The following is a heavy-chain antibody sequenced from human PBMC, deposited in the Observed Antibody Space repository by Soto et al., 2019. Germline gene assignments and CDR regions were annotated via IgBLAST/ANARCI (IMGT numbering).Heavy chain of an antibody. V-gene: IGHV1-18*01. D-gene: IGHD4-17*01. CDR3: ARDDRQADYGAKWYFDL. CDR1: GYTFPSYG. J-gene: IGHJ2*01. Sequence: QVQLVQSGAEVKKPGASVKVSCKASGYTFPSYGISWVRQAPGQGLEWMGWINTYNGDTNYAPKLQDRVTVTTDTPTSTAYLQLRSLRPDDTAMYYCARDDRQADYGAKWYFDLWGRGTLVIVSS. CDR2: INTYNGDT.